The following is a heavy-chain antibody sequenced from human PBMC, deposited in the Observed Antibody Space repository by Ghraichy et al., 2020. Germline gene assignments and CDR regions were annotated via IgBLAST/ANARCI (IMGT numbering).Heavy chain of an antibody. CDR3: ARDKSPLDV. J-gene: IGHJ6*04. CDR1: GGSISTHY. Sequence: SETLSLTCTVSGGSISTHYWSWIRQSAGKGLEWIGRMHLSGDTNYSPSLKSRVTMSVDTSKNQFSLKLSSVTAADTAVYYCARDKSPLDVWGKGTTVIVSS. CDR2: MHLSGDT. V-gene: IGHV4-4*07.